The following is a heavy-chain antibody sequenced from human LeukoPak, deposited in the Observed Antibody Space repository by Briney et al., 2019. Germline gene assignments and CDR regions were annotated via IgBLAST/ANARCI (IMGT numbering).Heavy chain of an antibody. D-gene: IGHD6-19*01. CDR3: AKDIYAGSSEEDVTLDY. Sequence: PGGSLRLSCAASGFTFSSYGMHWVRQAPGKGLEWVAVISYDGSNKYYADSVKGRFTISRDNSKNTLYLQMNSLRAEDTAVYYCAKDIYAGSSEEDVTLDYWGQGTLVIVSS. CDR1: GFTFSSYG. CDR2: ISYDGSNK. V-gene: IGHV3-30*18. J-gene: IGHJ4*02.